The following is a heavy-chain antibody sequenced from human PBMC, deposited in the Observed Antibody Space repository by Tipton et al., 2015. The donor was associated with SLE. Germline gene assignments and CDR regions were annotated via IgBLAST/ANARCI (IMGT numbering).Heavy chain of an antibody. J-gene: IGHJ4*02. D-gene: IGHD1-26*01. CDR1: GGSFSGYY. CDR3: ARESLGGATIGNFDY. CDR2: INHSGST. Sequence: TLSLTCAVYGGSFSGYYWSWIRQPPGKGLEWVGEINHSGSTNYNSSLKSRVTISVDTSKNQFSLKLSSVTAADTAVYYCARESLGGATIGNFDYWGQGTLVTVSS. V-gene: IGHV4-34*01.